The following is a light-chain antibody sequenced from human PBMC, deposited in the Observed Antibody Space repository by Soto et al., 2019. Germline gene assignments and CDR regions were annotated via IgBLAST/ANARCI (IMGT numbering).Light chain of an antibody. J-gene: IGKJ1*01. Sequence: DIQMTQSPSSLSASVGDRVTITCRASQGIRNDLDWYQQKPGKAPKRLIYAASSLQSGVPSRFSGSGSGTEFXLXXXXXXXXXXXTYYCLQHSXYPXTFGQGTKVX. CDR3: LQHSXYPXT. CDR1: QGIRND. CDR2: AAS. V-gene: IGKV1-17*01.